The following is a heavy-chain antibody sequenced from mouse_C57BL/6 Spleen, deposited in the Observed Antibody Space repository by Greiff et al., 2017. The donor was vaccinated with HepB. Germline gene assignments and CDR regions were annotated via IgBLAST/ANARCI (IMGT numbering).Heavy chain of an antibody. V-gene: IGHV1-5*01. CDR3: TRPLYDGYYAYFDV. CDR1: GYTFTSYW. J-gene: IGHJ1*03. CDR2: IYPGNSDT. Sequence: EVQRVESGTVLARPGASVKMSCKTSGYTFTSYWMHWVKQRPGQGLEWIGAIYPGNSDTSYNQKFKGKAKLTAVTSASTAYMELSSLTNEDSAVYYCTRPLYDGYYAYFDVWGTGTTVTVSS. D-gene: IGHD2-3*01.